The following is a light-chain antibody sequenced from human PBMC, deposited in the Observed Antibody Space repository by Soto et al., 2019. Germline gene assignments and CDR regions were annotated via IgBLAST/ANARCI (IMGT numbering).Light chain of an antibody. CDR3: QQYNSYSPAT. Sequence: DIQMTQSPSTLSASVGDRVTITCRASQSISSWLAWYQQKPGKAPKLLIYDASSLESGVPSRLSGSGSGKEFTLNISSLQPDDFATYYCQQYNSYSPATFGQGTKV. CDR2: DAS. CDR1: QSISSW. J-gene: IGKJ1*01. V-gene: IGKV1-5*01.